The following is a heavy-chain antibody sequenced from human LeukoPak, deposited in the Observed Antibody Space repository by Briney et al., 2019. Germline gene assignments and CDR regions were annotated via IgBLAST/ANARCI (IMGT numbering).Heavy chain of an antibody. J-gene: IGHJ4*02. CDR3: ARLIGDRTVYDY. V-gene: IGHV3-7*01. CDR2: INQGGSET. CDR1: GFTFRTYW. Sequence: GGSLRLSCAASGFTFRTYWMSWVRQAPGKGLEWVASINQGGSETYYVESVKGRFTISRDNAMNSFFLQMNSLRAEDTAVYYCARLIGDRTVYDYWGQGTLVTVSS. D-gene: IGHD6-6*01.